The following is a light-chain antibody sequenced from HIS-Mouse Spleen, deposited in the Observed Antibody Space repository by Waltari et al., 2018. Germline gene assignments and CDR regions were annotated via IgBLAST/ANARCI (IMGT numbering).Light chain of an antibody. V-gene: IGLV3-10*01. CDR1: ALPKKY. Sequence: SYELTQPPSVSVSPGQTARITCSGDALPKKYAYWYQQKSGQAPVLVIYADSKRPSGLPGRFSGSSSGTMATLTISGAQVEDEADYYCYSTDSSGNHRVFGGGTKLTVL. CDR2: ADS. J-gene: IGLJ2*01. CDR3: YSTDSSGNHRV.